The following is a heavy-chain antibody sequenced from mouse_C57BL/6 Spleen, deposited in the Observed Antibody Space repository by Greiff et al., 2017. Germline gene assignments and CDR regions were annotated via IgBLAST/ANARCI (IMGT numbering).Heavy chain of an antibody. CDR1: GFTFSSYA. V-gene: IGHV5-4*03. CDR2: ISDGGSYT. Sequence: EVKLVESGGGLVKPGGSLKLSCAASGFTFSSYAMSWVRQTPEKRLEWVATISDGGSYTYYPDNVKGRFTISRDTAKNNLYLQMSHLKSEDTAMYYCARGEGDYDSWFAYWGQGTLVTVSA. D-gene: IGHD2-4*01. J-gene: IGHJ3*01. CDR3: ARGEGDYDSWFAY.